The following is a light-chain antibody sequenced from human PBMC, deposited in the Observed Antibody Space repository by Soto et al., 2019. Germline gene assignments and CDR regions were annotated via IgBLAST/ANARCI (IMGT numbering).Light chain of an antibody. CDR1: QSVSSY. CDR3: QQRSNWPLLT. CDR2: DAS. Sequence: EIVLTQSPATLSLSPGERATLSCRASQSVSSYLAWYQQKPGQAPRLLIYDASNRATAIPARFSGSGSGTDFTLTISSLEPEDFAVYYCQQRSNWPLLTSGGGTKVEIK. V-gene: IGKV3-11*01. J-gene: IGKJ4*01.